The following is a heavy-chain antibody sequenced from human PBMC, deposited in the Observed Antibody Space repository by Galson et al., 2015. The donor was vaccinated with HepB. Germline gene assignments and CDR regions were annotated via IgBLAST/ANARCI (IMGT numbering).Heavy chain of an antibody. CDR1: EYSFNTHP. Sequence: SVKVSCKASEYSFNTHPTHWVRQAPGQRLEWMGWINPGNGDTRYSQKFQGRVTITRDTSASTAYMELSSLTSEDSAVYYCARTFDTYYMDIWGTGTTVTVSS. V-gene: IGHV1-3*01. CDR3: ARTFDTYYMDI. CDR2: INPGNGDT. J-gene: IGHJ6*03.